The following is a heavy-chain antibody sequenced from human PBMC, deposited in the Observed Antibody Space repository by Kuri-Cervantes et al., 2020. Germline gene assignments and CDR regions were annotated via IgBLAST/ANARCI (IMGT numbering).Heavy chain of an antibody. CDR2: ISYDGSNK. CDR1: GFTFSSYA. D-gene: IGHD3-10*01. V-gene: IGHV3-30-3*01. Sequence: GESLKISCAASGFTFSSYAMHWVRQAPGKGLEWVAVISYDGSNKYYADSVKGRFTISRDNSKNTLYLQMNSLRAEDTAVYYCARDDGSGTSYYYYGMDVWGQGTTVTVSS. CDR3: ARDDGSGTSYYYYGMDV. J-gene: IGHJ6*02.